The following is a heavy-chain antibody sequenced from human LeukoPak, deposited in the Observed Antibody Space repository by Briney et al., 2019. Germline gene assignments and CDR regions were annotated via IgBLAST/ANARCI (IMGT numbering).Heavy chain of an antibody. D-gene: IGHD2-15*01. CDR1: GFTFSSYW. CDR3: ARGGTPRVRVAINWFDP. V-gene: IGHV3-7*03. J-gene: IGHJ5*02. Sequence: GGSLRLSCAASGFTFSSYWMTWVRQAPGKGLEWVANIKQDGSDKYYVDSVKGRFTISRDNAWDSLFLQMNTLRVEDTAVYYCARGGTPRVRVAINWFDPRGQGTLVTVSS. CDR2: IKQDGSDK.